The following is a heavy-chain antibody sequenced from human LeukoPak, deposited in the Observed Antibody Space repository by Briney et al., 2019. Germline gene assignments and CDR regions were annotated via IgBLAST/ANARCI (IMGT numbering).Heavy chain of an antibody. CDR1: GFTFSSYG. CDR2: ISYDVGKK. CDR3: AKDLLRVILTGYYNGGLFDY. V-gene: IGHV3-30*18. D-gene: IGHD3-9*01. Sequence: PGGSLRLSCAASGFTFSSYGMHWVRQAPGKGLEWVAVISYDVGKKYYADSVKGRFTISRDNSKNTLYLQMNSLRAEDTAVYYCAKDLLRVILTGYYNGGLFDYWGQGTLVTVSS. J-gene: IGHJ4*02.